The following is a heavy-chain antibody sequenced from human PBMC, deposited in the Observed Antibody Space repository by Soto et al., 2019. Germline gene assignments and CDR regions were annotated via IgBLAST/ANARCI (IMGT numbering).Heavy chain of an antibody. CDR2: IYYNENT. CDR1: GRKDTSGTFY. V-gene: IGHV4-61*01. Sequence: PSETLSLTRPVSGRKDTSGTFYWTRFRPPPGKGLEWIGEIYYNENTNYNPSLKSRVTISADTSKNQFSLRLSSVTAADTAVYYCARVGSKMAWVDPLGPGTLVTVS. D-gene: IGHD3-10*01. J-gene: IGHJ5*02. CDR3: ARVGSKMAWVDP.